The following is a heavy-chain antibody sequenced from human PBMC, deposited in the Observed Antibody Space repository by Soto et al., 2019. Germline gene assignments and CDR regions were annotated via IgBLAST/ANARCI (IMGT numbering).Heavy chain of an antibody. CDR1: GGTFSSYA. CDR2: IIPIFGTA. CDR3: ESTYASGRYTWFDT. Sequence: SVKVSCKASGGTFSSYAISWVRQAPGQGLEWMGGIIPIFGTANYAQKFQGRVTITADKSTSTAYMELSSLRSEDTAVYYCESTYASGRYTWFDTWGQGTLVTVSS. J-gene: IGHJ5*02. V-gene: IGHV1-69*06. D-gene: IGHD3-10*01.